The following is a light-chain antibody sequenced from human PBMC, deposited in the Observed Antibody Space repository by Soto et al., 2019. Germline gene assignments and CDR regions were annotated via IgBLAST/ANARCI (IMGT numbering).Light chain of an antibody. Sequence: QPVLTQPPSASASLGAAVTLNCTLSSGYSNYKVDWYQQRPGKGPRFVMRVGTGGIVGSKGDGIPDRFSVLGSGLNRYLTIKNIQEEDESDYHCGADHGSGSNFVWVFGGGTQLTVL. V-gene: IGLV9-49*01. CDR2: VGTGGIVG. CDR3: GADHGSGSNFVWV. J-gene: IGLJ3*02. CDR1: SGYSNYK.